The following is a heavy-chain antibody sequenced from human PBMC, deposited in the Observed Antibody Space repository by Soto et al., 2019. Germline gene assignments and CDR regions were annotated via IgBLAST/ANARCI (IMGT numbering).Heavy chain of an antibody. J-gene: IGHJ6*02. CDR2: INPSGGST. D-gene: IGHD2-2*02. CDR1: GYTFTSYY. CDR3: AREEGGYCSSTSGYSPRYYYYYGMDV. V-gene: IGHV1-46*01. Sequence: ASVKVSCKASGYTFTSYYMHWVRQAPGQGLEWMGIINPSGGSTSYAQKFQGRVTMTRDTSTSTVYMELSSLRSEDTAVYYCAREEGGYCSSTSGYSPRYYYYYGMDVWGQGTTVTVSS.